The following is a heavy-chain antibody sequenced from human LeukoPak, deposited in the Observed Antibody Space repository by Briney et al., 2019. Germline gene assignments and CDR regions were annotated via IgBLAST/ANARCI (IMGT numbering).Heavy chain of an antibody. CDR3: VSRAD. CDR1: GFTFSSYE. J-gene: IGHJ4*02. CDR2: ISSSGSTI. Sequence: PGGSLRLSCAASGFTFSSYEMNWVRQAPGKGLEWVSYISSSGSTIYYADSVKGRFTISRDNSKNTLYLQMNSLRAEDTAIYYCVSRADWGQGTLVTVSS. V-gene: IGHV3-48*03.